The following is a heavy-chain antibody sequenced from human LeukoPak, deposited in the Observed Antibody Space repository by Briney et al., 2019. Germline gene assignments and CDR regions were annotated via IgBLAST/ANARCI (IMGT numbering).Heavy chain of an antibody. D-gene: IGHD6-19*01. CDR2: IIPIFGTA. J-gene: IGHJ3*02. CDR3: VTTPGYSSGWYAFDI. V-gene: IGHV1-69*01. CDR1: GGTFSSYA. Sequence: AASVKVSCKASGGTFSSYAISWVRQAPGQGLEWMGGIIPIFGTANYAQKFQGRVTITADESTSTAYMELSSLRSEDTAVCYCVTTPGYSSGWYAFDIWGQGTMVTVSS.